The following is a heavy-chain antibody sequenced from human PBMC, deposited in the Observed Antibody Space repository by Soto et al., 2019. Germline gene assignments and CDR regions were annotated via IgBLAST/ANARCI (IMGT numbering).Heavy chain of an antibody. CDR1: GFTLRNSR. D-gene: IGHD1-1*01. Sequence: PGGSLRLSCAASGFTLRNSRMSWVRQAPGKGLEWVANIKQDGSDTYYVDSVKGRFTTSRDNAKNSLYLQMNSLRAEDTAVYYSATDLGTTMARHWGQGTLVTVSS. V-gene: IGHV3-7*04. CDR2: IKQDGSDT. J-gene: IGHJ4*02. CDR3: ATDLGTTMARH.